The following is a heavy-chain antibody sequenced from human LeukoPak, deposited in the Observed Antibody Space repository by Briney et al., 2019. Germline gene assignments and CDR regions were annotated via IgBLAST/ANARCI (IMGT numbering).Heavy chain of an antibody. Sequence: PGGSLRLSCTVSGFIFSDFSMSWVRQAPGKGLEWVAKMSEDGNEIFYVDSVKGRFTISRDNTKKLLYLQLNSLRPEDSAVYYCARPRGCGSARCNNFDYWGQGTLVTVSS. D-gene: IGHD2-2*01. CDR2: MSEDGNEI. J-gene: IGHJ4*02. V-gene: IGHV3-7*01. CDR1: GFIFSDFS. CDR3: ARPRGCGSARCNNFDY.